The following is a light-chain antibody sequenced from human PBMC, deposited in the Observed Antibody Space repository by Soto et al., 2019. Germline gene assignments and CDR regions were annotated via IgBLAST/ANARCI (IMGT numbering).Light chain of an antibody. J-gene: IGLJ2*01. V-gene: IGLV2-14*01. Sequence: QSVLTQPAPVSGSPGQSITISCTGTSSDVGGYNYVSWYQQHPGKAPKLMIYDVSNRPSGVSNRFSGSKSGNTASLTISGLQAEDEADYYCSSYTSSISVVFGGGTKLTVL. CDR1: SSDVGGYNY. CDR3: SSYTSSISVV. CDR2: DVS.